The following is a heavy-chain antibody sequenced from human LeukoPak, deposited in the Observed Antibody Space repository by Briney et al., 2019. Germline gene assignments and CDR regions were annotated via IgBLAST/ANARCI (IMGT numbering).Heavy chain of an antibody. CDR2: IFPGDSDT. Sequence: GESLKISCKASGYIFTNYWIGWVRQMPGKGREWMGTIFPGDSDTRYTPSFEGQVTISADKSISTAYLQWSSLKASDTAMYYCARQRQHQRTYYYGMDVWGQGTTVTVSS. J-gene: IGHJ6*02. CDR1: GYIFTNYW. V-gene: IGHV5-51*01. CDR3: ARQRQHQRTYYYGMDV. D-gene: IGHD2-2*01.